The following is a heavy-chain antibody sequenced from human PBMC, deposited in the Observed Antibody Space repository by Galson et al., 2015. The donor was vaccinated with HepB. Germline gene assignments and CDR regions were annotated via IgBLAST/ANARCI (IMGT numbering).Heavy chain of an antibody. CDR3: ATEGEYSLFDY. D-gene: IGHD5-18*01. CDR1: GGSISSGSYY. V-gene: IGHV4-61*02. CDR2: IYTSGST. Sequence: TLSLTCTVSGGSISSGSYYWSWIRQPAGKGLEWIGRIYTSGSTNYNPSLKSRVTMSVDTSKNQFSLKLSSVTAADTAVYYCATEGEYSLFDYWGQGTLVTVSS. J-gene: IGHJ4*02.